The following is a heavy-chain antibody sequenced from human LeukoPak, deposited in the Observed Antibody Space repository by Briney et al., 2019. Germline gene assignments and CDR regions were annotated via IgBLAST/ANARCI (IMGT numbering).Heavy chain of an antibody. CDR3: ARKEGYYDVRYGMDV. Sequence: ASVKVSCKASGYTFTSYGISWVRQAPGQGLEWMGWISAYNGNTNYAQKLQGRVTMTTDTSTSTAYMELSSLRSEDTAVYYCARKEGYYDVRYGMDVWGQGTTVTVSS. CDR1: GYTFTSYG. D-gene: IGHD3-22*01. V-gene: IGHV1-18*01. CDR2: ISAYNGNT. J-gene: IGHJ6*02.